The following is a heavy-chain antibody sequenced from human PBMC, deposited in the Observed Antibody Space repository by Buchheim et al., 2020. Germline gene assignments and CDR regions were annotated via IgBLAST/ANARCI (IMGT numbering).Heavy chain of an antibody. Sequence: EVQLLESGGGLVQPGGSLRLSCAASGFTFSSYAMSWVRQAPGKGLEWVSAISGSGGSTYYADSVKGRFTISRDNSKNTLYLQMNSLRAEDTAVYYCAKTTRVRRGIAAAGTVLDYWGQGTL. J-gene: IGHJ4*02. D-gene: IGHD6-13*01. CDR2: ISGSGGST. CDR1: GFTFSSYA. V-gene: IGHV3-23*01. CDR3: AKTTRVRRGIAAAGTVLDY.